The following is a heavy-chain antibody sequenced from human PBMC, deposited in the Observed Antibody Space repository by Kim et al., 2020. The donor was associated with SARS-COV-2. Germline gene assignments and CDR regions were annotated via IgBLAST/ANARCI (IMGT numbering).Heavy chain of an antibody. D-gene: IGHD3-10*01. CDR2: IGPASGLI. CDR3: TSLLVRGVVDF. Sequence: GGSLRLSCVVSDFTYSSYEMNWVRQAPGKGLEWISHIGPASGLINYADSVKGRFTVSRDNSKNSLYLQMNSLRAEDTAVYYCTSLLVRGVVDFWGQGILVTVSS. CDR1: DFTYSSYE. J-gene: IGHJ4*02. V-gene: IGHV3-48*03.